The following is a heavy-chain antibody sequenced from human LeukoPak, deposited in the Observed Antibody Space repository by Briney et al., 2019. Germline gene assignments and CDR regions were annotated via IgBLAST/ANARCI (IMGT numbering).Heavy chain of an antibody. Sequence: GGSLRLSCAASGFTFSNYGMNWVRQAPGKGLEWVSSISSSGTYIYYAVSMKGRFTISRDNAKNSLYLQMDSLRAEDTAVYYCARPRGWERRWYFDLWGRGTLVTVSS. CDR1: GFTFSNYG. CDR2: ISSSGTYI. D-gene: IGHD1-26*01. V-gene: IGHV3-21*01. J-gene: IGHJ2*01. CDR3: ARPRGWERRWYFDL.